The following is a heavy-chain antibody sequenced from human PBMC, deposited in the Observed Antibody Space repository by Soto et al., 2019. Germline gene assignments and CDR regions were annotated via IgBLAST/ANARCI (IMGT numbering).Heavy chain of an antibody. Sequence: PSETLSLTCTVSGGSISTYYWSWIRQPPGKGLEWIGDIYYSGSTSYNPSLKSRVTISVDTSKNQFSLKLRSVTAADTAVYYCASDRSGGLNQGYGMDVWGQGTTVTVSS. CDR3: ASDRSGGLNQGYGMDV. D-gene: IGHD6-19*01. J-gene: IGHJ6*02. CDR2: IYYSGST. CDR1: GGSISTYY. V-gene: IGHV4-59*01.